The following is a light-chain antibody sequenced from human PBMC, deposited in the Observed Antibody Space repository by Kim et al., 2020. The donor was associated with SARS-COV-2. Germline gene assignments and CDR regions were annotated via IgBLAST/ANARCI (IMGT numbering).Light chain of an antibody. Sequence: PRQSFTISRLVPSSDVAGYVSWYQQHAGKAPKLMMYDGTNRPSGVSNRVSGSKSGNSASLAISGLQPEDEANYYCSSKTSSRNKWVFGGGTQLTVL. CDR1: SSDVAGY. V-gene: IGLV2-14*03. CDR2: DGT. CDR3: SSKTSSRNKWV. J-gene: IGLJ3*02.